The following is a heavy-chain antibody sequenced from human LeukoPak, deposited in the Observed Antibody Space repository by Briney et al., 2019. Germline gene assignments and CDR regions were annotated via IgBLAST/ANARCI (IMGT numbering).Heavy chain of an antibody. CDR2: IKQDGSEK. CDR1: GFTFSSYS. Sequence: GGSLRLSCAASGFTFSSYSMSWVCQAPGKGLEWVANIKQDGSEKYYVDSVKGRFTISRDNAKNSLYLQMNSLRAEDTAVYYCARHYDILTGAPSYYYGMDVWGQGTTVTVSS. D-gene: IGHD3-9*01. CDR3: ARHYDILTGAPSYYYGMDV. V-gene: IGHV3-7*01. J-gene: IGHJ6*02.